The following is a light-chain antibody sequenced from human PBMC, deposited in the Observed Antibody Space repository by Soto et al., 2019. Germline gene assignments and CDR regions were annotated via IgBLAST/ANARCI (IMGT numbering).Light chain of an antibody. CDR2: KVD. CDR3: SSYTTVPSPQWV. V-gene: IGLV2-14*01. Sequence: QPVLTQPASVSGSPGQSITIPCSGRSSDLGGLNYVSWYQQHPGKVPKLIIYKVDNRPSGISDRFSASKSGNTASLTISGLQAEDEAHYYCSSYTTVPSPQWVFAGGTKVTVL. CDR1: SSDLGGLNY. J-gene: IGLJ3*02.